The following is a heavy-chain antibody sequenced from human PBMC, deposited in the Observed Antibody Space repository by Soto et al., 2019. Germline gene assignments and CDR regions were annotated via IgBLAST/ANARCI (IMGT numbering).Heavy chain of an antibody. J-gene: IGHJ6*02. V-gene: IGHV4-59*08. Sequence: QVQLQESGPGLVKPSETLSLICSDSGGSISSHNWGWIRLPPGKGLEWIGYIRDSGDTSYNSYLYSRGAMSLDTSKKEFSLKLTSVTAADTAVYYCGRRGFGALHGLVDVWGQGTTVNVSS. D-gene: IGHD3-10*01. CDR1: GGSISSHN. CDR3: GRRGFGALHGLVDV. CDR2: IRDSGDT.